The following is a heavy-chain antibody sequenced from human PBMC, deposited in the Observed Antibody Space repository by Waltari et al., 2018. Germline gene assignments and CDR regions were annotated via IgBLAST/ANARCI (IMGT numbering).Heavy chain of an antibody. CDR2: ISSSSSTI. Sequence: EVQLVESGGGLVQPGGSLRLSCAASGFTFSSYSMNWVRQAPGKGLEWVSYISSSSSTICYADSVKGRFTISRDNAKNALYLQMNSLRAEDTAVYYCASIIVVPASNWFDPWGQGTLVTVSS. D-gene: IGHD2-2*01. CDR1: GFTFSSYS. J-gene: IGHJ5*02. V-gene: IGHV3-48*04. CDR3: ASIIVVPASNWFDP.